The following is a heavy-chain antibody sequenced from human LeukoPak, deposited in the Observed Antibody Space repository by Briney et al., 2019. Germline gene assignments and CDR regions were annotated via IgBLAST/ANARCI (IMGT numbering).Heavy chain of an antibody. J-gene: IGHJ5*02. V-gene: IGHV3-15*01. Sequence: GGSLRLSCAASGFTFSNAWMSWVRQAPGKGLEWVCRIKSKTDGGTTDYAAPVKGRFTISSDDSKNTLYLQMNSLKTEDTAVYYCTTDPLPSPITIFGVANWFDPWGQGTLVTVSS. CDR3: TTDPLPSPITIFGVANWFDP. D-gene: IGHD3-3*01. CDR2: IKSKTDGGTT. CDR1: GFTFSNAW.